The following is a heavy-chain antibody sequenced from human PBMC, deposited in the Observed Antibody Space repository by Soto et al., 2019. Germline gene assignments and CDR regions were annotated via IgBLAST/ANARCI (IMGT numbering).Heavy chain of an antibody. Sequence: GGSLRHSCAASGGTFISYGMRWVRQATGKGLEWVAVISYDGSNKYYADSVKGRFTISRDNSKNTLYLQMNSLRAEDTAVYYCAKDTLPLRKSSSCPFDYWGQGTLVTVSS. CDR1: GGTFISYG. J-gene: IGHJ4*02. D-gene: IGHD6-13*01. V-gene: IGHV3-30*18. CDR2: ISYDGSNK. CDR3: AKDTLPLRKSSSCPFDY.